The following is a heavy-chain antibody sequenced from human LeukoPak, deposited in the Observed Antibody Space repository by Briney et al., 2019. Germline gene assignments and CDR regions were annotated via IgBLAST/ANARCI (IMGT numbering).Heavy chain of an antibody. V-gene: IGHV1-2*02. D-gene: IGHD3-3*01. CDR2: INPNSGGT. J-gene: IGHJ5*02. Sequence: ASVKVSCKASGYTFTVYYMHWVRQAPGQGLEWMGWINPNSGGTNYAQKFQGRVTMTRDTSISTAYMELSRLRSDDTAVYYCARDSGFWSGYSGYNWFDPWGQGTLVTVSS. CDR3: ARDSGFWSGYSGYNWFDP. CDR1: GYTFTVYY.